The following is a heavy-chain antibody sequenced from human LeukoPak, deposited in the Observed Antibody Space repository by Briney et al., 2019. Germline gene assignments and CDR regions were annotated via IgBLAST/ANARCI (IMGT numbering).Heavy chain of an antibody. D-gene: IGHD6-6*01. CDR3: ATSTRPTDYYYYYYYMDV. J-gene: IGHJ6*03. Sequence: GGSLRLSCAASGFTVSSNYMSWVRQAPGKGLEWVSVIYSGGSASYADSVKGRFTISRDNSKNTLYLQMNSLRPGDTAVYYCATSTRPTDYYYYYYYMDVWGKGTTVTVSS. CDR2: IYSGGSA. CDR1: GFTVSSNY. V-gene: IGHV3-66*02.